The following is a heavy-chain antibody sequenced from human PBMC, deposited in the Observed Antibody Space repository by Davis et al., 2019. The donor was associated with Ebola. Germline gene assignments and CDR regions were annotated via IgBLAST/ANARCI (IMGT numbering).Heavy chain of an antibody. CDR2: IYSGGST. J-gene: IGHJ6*02. CDR3: AREELPGRSSMTGVSYYGMDV. D-gene: IGHD1-14*01. V-gene: IGHV3-66*01. Sequence: GESLKISCAASGFTVSSNYMSWVRQAPGKGLEWVSVIYSGGSTYYADSVKGRFTISRDNSKNTLYLQMNSLRAEDTAVYYCAREELPGRSSMTGVSYYGMDVWGQGTTVTVSS. CDR1: GFTVSSNY.